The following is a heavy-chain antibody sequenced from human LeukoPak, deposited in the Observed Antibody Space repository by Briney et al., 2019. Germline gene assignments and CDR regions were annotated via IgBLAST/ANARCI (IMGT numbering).Heavy chain of an antibody. CDR3: ARRNWNYGRFDP. D-gene: IGHD1-7*01. Sequence: SETLSLTCAVYGGSFSGYYWSWIRQPPGKGLEWIGEINHSGSTNYNPSLKSRVTISVDTSKNQFSLKLSSVTATDTAVYYCARRNWNYGRFDPWGQGTLVTVSS. V-gene: IGHV4-34*01. CDR1: GGSFSGYY. CDR2: INHSGST. J-gene: IGHJ5*02.